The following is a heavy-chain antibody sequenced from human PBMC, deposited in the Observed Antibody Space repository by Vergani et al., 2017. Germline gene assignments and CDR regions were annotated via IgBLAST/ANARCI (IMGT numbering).Heavy chain of an antibody. J-gene: IGHJ4*02. Sequence: QVQLVQSGAEVSRPGASVKVSCKASGYTFTGYYIHWVRQAPGQGLEWMGWINPISAATNYAHKFQGRVTMTRDTSIRTAFMELNSLRSDDTAVYYCARIDFDYSDVTSPHHYYDSWGQGTLVSVSS. CDR2: INPISAAT. V-gene: IGHV1-2*02. D-gene: IGHD3-22*01. CDR1: GYTFTGYY. CDR3: ARIDFDYSDVTSPHHYYDS.